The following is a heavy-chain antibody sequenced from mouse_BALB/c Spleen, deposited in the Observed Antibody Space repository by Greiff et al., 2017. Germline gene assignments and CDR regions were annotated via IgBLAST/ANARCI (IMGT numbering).Heavy chain of an antibody. CDR3: ARSNSMVTFYAMDY. V-gene: IGHV5-4*02. J-gene: IGHJ4*01. D-gene: IGHD2-10*02. Sequence: EVQVVESGGGLVKPGGSLKLSCAASGFTFSDYYMYWVRQTPEKRLEWVATISDGGSYTYYPDSVKGRFTISRDNAKNNLYLQMSSLKSEDTAMYYCARSNSMVTFYAMDYWGQGTSVTVSS. CDR1: GFTFSDYY. CDR2: ISDGGSYT.